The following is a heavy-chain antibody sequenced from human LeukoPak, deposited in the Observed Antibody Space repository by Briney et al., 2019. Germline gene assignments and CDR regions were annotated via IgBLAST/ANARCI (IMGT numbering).Heavy chain of an antibody. Sequence: ASVKVSCKASGYTFTKYYMFWVRQAPGQGLEWMGRINPSSGGTDYAQKFQGRVTMTRDTSISTAYMALSRLRSDDTAMYYCARGYCSGGSCYSVENWFDPWGQGTLVTVSS. CDR3: ARGYCSGGSCYSVENWFDP. V-gene: IGHV1-2*06. J-gene: IGHJ5*02. CDR1: GYTFTKYY. D-gene: IGHD2-15*01. CDR2: INPSSGGT.